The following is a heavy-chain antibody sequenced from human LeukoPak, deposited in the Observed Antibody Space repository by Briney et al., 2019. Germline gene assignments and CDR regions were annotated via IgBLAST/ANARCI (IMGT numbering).Heavy chain of an antibody. D-gene: IGHD3-3*01. V-gene: IGHV4-39*01. J-gene: IGHJ5*02. Sequence: ASETLSLTCTVSGGSISSSSYYWGWIRQPPGKGLEWIGSIYYSGSTYYNPSLKSRVTTSVDTSKNQFSLKLSSVTAADTAVYYCARVSYDFRSGSHWFDPWGQGTLVTVSS. CDR3: ARVSYDFRSGSHWFDP. CDR1: GGSISSSSYY. CDR2: IYYSGST.